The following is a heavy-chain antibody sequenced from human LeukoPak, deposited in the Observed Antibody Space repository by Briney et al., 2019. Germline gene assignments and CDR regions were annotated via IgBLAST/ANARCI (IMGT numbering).Heavy chain of an antibody. Sequence: SETLSLTCTVSGGSISSYYWSWIRQPRGKGLEWIGYIYYSGSTNYNPSLKSRVTISVDTSKNQFSLKLSSVTAADTAVYYCASSQFVYDAFDIWGQGTMVTVSS. J-gene: IGHJ3*02. CDR2: IYYSGST. V-gene: IGHV4-59*08. D-gene: IGHD6-6*01. CDR3: ASSQFVYDAFDI. CDR1: GGSISSYY.